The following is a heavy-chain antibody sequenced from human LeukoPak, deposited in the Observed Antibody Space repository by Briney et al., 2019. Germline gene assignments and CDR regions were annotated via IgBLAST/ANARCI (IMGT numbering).Heavy chain of an antibody. D-gene: IGHD2-21*02. V-gene: IGHV3-43*02. J-gene: IGHJ4*02. Sequence: PGGSLRLSCAASGFTFDDYAMHWVRQAPGKGLEWVSLISGDGGSTYYADSVKGRFTISRDNSKNSLYLQMNSLRTEDTALYYCAKRDRPCSGDCSAPYYFDYWGQGTLVTVSS. CDR3: AKRDRPCSGDCSAPYYFDY. CDR1: GFTFDDYA. CDR2: ISGDGGST.